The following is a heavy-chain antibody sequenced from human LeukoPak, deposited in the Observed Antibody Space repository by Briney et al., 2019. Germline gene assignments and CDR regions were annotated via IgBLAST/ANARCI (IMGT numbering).Heavy chain of an antibody. V-gene: IGHV3-11*01. J-gene: IGHJ4*02. D-gene: IGHD3-10*01. Sequence: GGSLRLSCAASEFVFSDYYMSWVRQAPGKGLEWVSYISSGGDTKYYADSVKGRFTISRDNAKNSLYLQMNNLRAEDTDVYYCEREMGGDYGSGTFFDLWGQGNMVTVSS. CDR3: EREMGGDYGSGTFFDL. CDR1: EFVFSDYY. CDR2: ISSGGDTK.